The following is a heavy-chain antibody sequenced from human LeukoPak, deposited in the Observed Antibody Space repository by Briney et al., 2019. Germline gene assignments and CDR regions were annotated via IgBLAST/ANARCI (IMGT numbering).Heavy chain of an antibody. J-gene: IGHJ5*02. CDR2: IYYSGST. CDR3: VRDHVSPGLSNWFDP. V-gene: IGHV4-59*12. CDR1: GGSISTYY. Sequence: SETLSLTCTISGGSISTYYWSWIRQPPGKGLEWIGYIYYSGSTNYNPSLKGRVTISVDTSKNQFSLKVTSVTASDTAMYYCVRDHVSPGLSNWFDPWGQGTLVTVSS. D-gene: IGHD3-16*01.